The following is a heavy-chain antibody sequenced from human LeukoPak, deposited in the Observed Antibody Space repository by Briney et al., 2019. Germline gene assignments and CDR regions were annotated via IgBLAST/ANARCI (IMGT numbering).Heavy chain of an antibody. CDR2: ISSSSTYI. V-gene: IGHV3-21*01. J-gene: IGHJ1*01. CDR3: ARGYSSGLYGAEYFQH. CDR1: GFTFSIYS. Sequence: GGSLRLSCAASGFTFSIYSMNWVRQAPGKGLEWVSSISSSSTYIYYADSLKGRFTISRDNAKNSPHLQMNSLRAEDTAVYYCARGYSSGLYGAEYFQHWGQGTLVTVSS. D-gene: IGHD6-19*01.